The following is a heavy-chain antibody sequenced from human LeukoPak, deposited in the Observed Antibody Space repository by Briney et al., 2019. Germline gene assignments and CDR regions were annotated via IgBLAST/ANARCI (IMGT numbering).Heavy chain of an antibody. CDR3: ARAEYSSSSLQSYYYYYGMDV. V-gene: IGHV1-69*13. Sequence: RASVKVSCKASGGTFISYAISWVRQAPGQGLEWMGGIIPMLGTAKYAQKFQGRVTITADESTSTAYMELSSLRSEDTAVYYCARAEYSSSSLQSYYYYYGMDVWGQGTTVTVSS. CDR1: GGTFISYA. J-gene: IGHJ6*02. CDR2: IIPMLGTA. D-gene: IGHD6-6*01.